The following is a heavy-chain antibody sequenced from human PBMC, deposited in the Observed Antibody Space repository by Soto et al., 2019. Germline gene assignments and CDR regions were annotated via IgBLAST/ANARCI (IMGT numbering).Heavy chain of an antibody. CDR3: AGEGWDCTNGVCHTFDY. J-gene: IGHJ4*02. V-gene: IGHV1-18*04. Sequence: ASVNVSFMSSRYTLTSYGISWVRQAPGQGVEGVGWISAYNGNTNYAQKLHERVTMTTDTSTSTANIELRSLRSDDTAVYYGAGEGWDCTNGVCHTFDYWGQGTLVTVSS. CDR2: ISAYNGNT. CDR1: RYTLTSYG. D-gene: IGHD2-8*01.